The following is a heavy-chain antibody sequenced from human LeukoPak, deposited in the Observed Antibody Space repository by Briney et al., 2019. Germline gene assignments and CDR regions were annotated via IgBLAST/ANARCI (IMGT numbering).Heavy chain of an antibody. CDR3: ARQLPTAAANTRGYFEY. J-gene: IGHJ4*01. V-gene: IGHV4-39*01. CDR2: IFYGERN. Sequence: SETLSLTCSVSGGPISNADYYWGWIRQAPGKGLEWIGSIFYGERNHYNPSLKSRATMSVDTSKNQFSLKLTSVTAADAAMYYCARQLPTAAANTRGYFEYWGQGAVVTVSS. D-gene: IGHD2-2*01. CDR1: GGPISNADYY.